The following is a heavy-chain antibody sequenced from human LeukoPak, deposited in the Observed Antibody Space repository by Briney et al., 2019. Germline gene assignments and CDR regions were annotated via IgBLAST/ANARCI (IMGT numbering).Heavy chain of an antibody. CDR3: ARSHSNNIVVVPAAFYYYYYMDV. D-gene: IGHD2-2*01. CDR2: IIPIFGTA. J-gene: IGHJ6*03. V-gene: IGHV1-69*13. CDR1: GGTFSSYA. Sequence: SVKVSCKASGGTFSSYAISWVRQAPGQGLEWMGGIIPIFGTANYAQKFQGRVAITADESTSTAYMELSSLRSEDTAVYYCARSHSNNIVVVPAAFYYYYYMDVWGKGTTVTVSS.